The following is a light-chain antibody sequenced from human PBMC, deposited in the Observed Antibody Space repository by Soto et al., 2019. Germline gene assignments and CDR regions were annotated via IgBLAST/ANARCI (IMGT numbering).Light chain of an antibody. CDR2: DVN. CDR1: SSDVGRYNF. Sequence: QSALTQPASVSGSPGQSITISCTGTSSDVGRYNFVSWYQHHPGKAPKLMIYDVNNRPSGVSNRFSGSKSGNTASLTISGIQAEAAADYYCSSYASNRDVLFGGGTKVTVL. CDR3: SSYASNRDVL. J-gene: IGLJ2*01. V-gene: IGLV2-14*03.